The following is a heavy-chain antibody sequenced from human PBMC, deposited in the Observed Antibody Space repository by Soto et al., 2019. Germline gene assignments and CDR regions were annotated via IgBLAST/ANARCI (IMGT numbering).Heavy chain of an antibody. Sequence: EVQLVESGGGLVQPGGSLRLSCEGSGFTFSGHYMDWVRQPPGKVLEWLGRIRNKPNGHTTPYAASVKGRFTISRDDSKHLVYLQMNSLRSEVTALYYCSATVITAPLFEYWGQGTLVAVSS. D-gene: IGHD2-21*02. CDR2: IRNKPNGHTT. V-gene: IGHV3-72*01. CDR3: SATVITAPLFEY. CDR1: GFTFSGHY. J-gene: IGHJ4*02.